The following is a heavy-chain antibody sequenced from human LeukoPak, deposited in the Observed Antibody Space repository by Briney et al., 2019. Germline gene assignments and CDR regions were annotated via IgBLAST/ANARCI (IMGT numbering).Heavy chain of an antibody. CDR2: IYSGGTT. CDR1: GGSISCGSYY. CDR3: ARDRQLVPLDY. D-gene: IGHD6-13*01. V-gene: IGHV4-39*02. Sequence: SETLSLTCTVSGGSISCGSYYWGWIRQPPGKGLEWIGTIYSGGTTYYNPSLKSRVTISVDTSKNQFSLKLSSVTAADTAVYYCARDRQLVPLDYWGQGTLVTVSS. J-gene: IGHJ4*02.